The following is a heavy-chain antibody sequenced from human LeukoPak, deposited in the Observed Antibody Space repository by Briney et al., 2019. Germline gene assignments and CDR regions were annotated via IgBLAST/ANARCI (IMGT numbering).Heavy chain of an antibody. CDR3: ARERSHYFDF. J-gene: IGHJ4*02. CDR1: GYTFTNYG. CDR2: ISAYSGNT. D-gene: IGHD6-13*01. V-gene: IGHV1-18*01. Sequence: ASVKVSCTASGYTFTNYGLSWVRQAPGQGLEWMGLISAYSGNTNYAQKFQGRVTMTTDTATNTAYMELRSLRSDDTAVYYCARERSHYFDFWGQGTLVAVST.